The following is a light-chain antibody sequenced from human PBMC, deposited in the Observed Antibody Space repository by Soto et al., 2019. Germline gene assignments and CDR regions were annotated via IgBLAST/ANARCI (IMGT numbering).Light chain of an antibody. CDR3: QQYNNWPPAWT. CDR2: GAS. CDR1: QSVRSN. J-gene: IGKJ1*01. Sequence: ERVMSQSPATLSVSPGERATLSCRASQSVRSNLAWYQQKPGQSPRLLIYGASTRATGIPARFSGSGSGAQFTLTISSLQSEDFAVYYCQQYNNWPPAWTFGKGTKVVIK. V-gene: IGKV3-15*01.